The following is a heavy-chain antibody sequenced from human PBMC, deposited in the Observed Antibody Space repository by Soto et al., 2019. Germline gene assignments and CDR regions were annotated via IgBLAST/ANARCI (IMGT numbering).Heavy chain of an antibody. D-gene: IGHD3-3*01. CDR3: ATDHYDFWSGYYGVAPTVPPPEWDY. J-gene: IGHJ4*02. CDR2: ISGSGGST. CDR1: GFTFSSYA. Sequence: GGSLRLSCAASGFTFSSYAMSWVRQAPGKGLGLVSAISGSGGSTYYVDSVKGRFTISRANSKNTLYLQMNSLRAEDTGVYYCATDHYDFWSGYYGVAPTVPPPEWDYWGQGTLVTVSS. V-gene: IGHV3-23*01.